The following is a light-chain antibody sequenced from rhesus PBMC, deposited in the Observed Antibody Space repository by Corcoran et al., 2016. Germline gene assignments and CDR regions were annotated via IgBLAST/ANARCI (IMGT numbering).Light chain of an antibody. V-gene: IGKV3-53*01. Sequence: QVILTQSPATLSLSPGEIATSSCRSSHSVIRYLSWYPQKPGQAPRFLIYGASSRATGIPDRFSGSGAGTECTLTISSLGPDDFAVYYCQKYSSSPYNFSQGTKVEIK. CDR3: QKYSSSPYN. CDR1: HSVIRY. CDR2: GAS. J-gene: IGKJ2*01.